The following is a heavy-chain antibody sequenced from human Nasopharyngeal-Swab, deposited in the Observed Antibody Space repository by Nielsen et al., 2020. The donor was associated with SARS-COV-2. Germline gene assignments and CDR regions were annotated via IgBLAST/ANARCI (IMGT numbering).Heavy chain of an antibody. D-gene: IGHD3-22*01. J-gene: IGHJ4*02. CDR2: ISSSSSYI. Sequence: GESLKISCAASGFTFSCYIMNWVRQAPGKGLEWVSSISSSSSYIYYADSVKGRFTISRDNAKNSLYLQMNSLRDEDTAVYYCARVAVGYYDSSGELDYWGQGTLVTVSS. V-gene: IGHV3-21*01. CDR3: ARVAVGYYDSSGELDY. CDR1: GFTFSCYI.